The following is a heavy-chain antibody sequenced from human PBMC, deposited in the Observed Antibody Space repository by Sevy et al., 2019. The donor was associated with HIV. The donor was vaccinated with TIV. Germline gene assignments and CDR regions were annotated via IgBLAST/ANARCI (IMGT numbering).Heavy chain of an antibody. CDR3: AATKDYYESSGPPFDY. CDR1: GYTLNKLS. D-gene: IGHD3-22*01. CDR2: FDPEDGET. V-gene: IGHV1-24*01. J-gene: IGHJ4*02. Sequence: ASVKVSCKVSGYTLNKLSMHWVRQAPGKGLDWMGSFDPEDGETFYAQKFQGRVTMTEDTSTDTAYMGLSSLRSEDTAVYYCAATKDYYESSGPPFDYWGQGTLVTVSS.